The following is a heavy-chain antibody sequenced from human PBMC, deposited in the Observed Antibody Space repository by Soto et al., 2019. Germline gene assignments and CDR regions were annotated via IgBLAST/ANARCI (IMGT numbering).Heavy chain of an antibody. Sequence: LSLTCTVSGGSISSGDYYWSWIRQPPGKGLEWIGYIYYSGSTYYNPSLRSRVMISVDTSKKQFSLQLSSVTAADTAVYYCARDRGAAARAHWFDPWGQGTLVTVSS. D-gene: IGHD6-13*01. J-gene: IGHJ5*02. V-gene: IGHV4-30-4*01. CDR2: IYYSGST. CDR1: GGSISSGDYY. CDR3: ARDRGAAARAHWFDP.